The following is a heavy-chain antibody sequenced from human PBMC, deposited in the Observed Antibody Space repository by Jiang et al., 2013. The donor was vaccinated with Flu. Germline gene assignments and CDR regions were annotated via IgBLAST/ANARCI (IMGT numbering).Heavy chain of an antibody. CDR3: ARQFSAKLIGAGDYYFDY. Sequence: AEVKKPGESLEISCKASGYTFTNYWIAWARQMPGKGLEWMGIIYPGDSDSKYSPSFRGHVTMSVDKSINTAYLQWSSLKASDTAIYYCARQFSAKLIGAGDYYFDYWGQGTLVTVPS. CDR2: IYPGDSDS. CDR1: GYTFTNYW. D-gene: IGHD3-10*01. J-gene: IGHJ4*02. V-gene: IGHV5-51*01.